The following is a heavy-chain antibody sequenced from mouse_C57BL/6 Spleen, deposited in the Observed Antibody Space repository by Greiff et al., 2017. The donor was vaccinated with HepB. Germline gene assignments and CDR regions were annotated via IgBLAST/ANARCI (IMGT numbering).Heavy chain of an antibody. CDR1: GYTFTSYW. CDR2: IDPSDSYT. V-gene: IGHV1-50*01. J-gene: IGHJ3*01. Sequence: QVQLKQPGAELVKPGASVKLSCKASGYTFTSYWMQWVKQRPGQGLEWIGEIDPSDSYTNYNQKFKGKATLTVDTSSSTAYMQLSSLTSEDSAVYYCARETGTRGGFAYWGQGTLVTVSA. CDR3: ARETGTRGGFAY. D-gene: IGHD4-1*01.